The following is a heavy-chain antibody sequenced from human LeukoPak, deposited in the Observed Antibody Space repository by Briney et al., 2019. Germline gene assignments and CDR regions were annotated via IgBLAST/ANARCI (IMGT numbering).Heavy chain of an antibody. CDR3: ARYNYDGMDV. D-gene: IGHD1-14*01. CDR1: GFTFSSYW. V-gene: IGHV3-7*05. J-gene: IGHJ6*02. CDR2: IKKDGSEK. Sequence: GGSLRLSCAASGFTFSSYWMHWVRQAPGKGLEWVANIKKDGSEKCYVGSVEGRFTISRDNAKNSLYLQLSSLRAEDTAVYYCARYNYDGMDVWGQGTTVTVSS.